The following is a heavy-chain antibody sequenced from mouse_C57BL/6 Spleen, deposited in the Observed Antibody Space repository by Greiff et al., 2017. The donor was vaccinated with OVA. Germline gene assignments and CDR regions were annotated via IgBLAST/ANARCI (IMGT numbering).Heavy chain of an antibody. CDR3: ARGDYSNYEDYAMDY. CDR2: IWSGGST. J-gene: IGHJ4*01. D-gene: IGHD2-5*01. CDR1: GFSLTSYG. Sequence: QVQLQQSGPGLVQPSQSLSITCTVSGFSLTSYGVHWVRQSPGKGLEWLGVIWSGGSTDYNAAFISRLSISKDNSKSQVFFKMNSLQADDTAIYYCARGDYSNYEDYAMDYWGQGTSVTVSS. V-gene: IGHV2-2*01.